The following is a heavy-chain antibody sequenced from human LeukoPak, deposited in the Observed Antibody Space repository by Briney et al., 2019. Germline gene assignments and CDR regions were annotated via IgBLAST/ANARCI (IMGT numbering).Heavy chain of an antibody. D-gene: IGHD1-26*01. Sequence: GGSLRLSCAASGFTFSSYAMSRVRQAPGKGLEWVSAISGSGGSTYYADSVKGRFTISRGNSKNTLYLQMNSLRAEDTAVYYCAKEYSGSYSGDYWGQGTLVTVSS. V-gene: IGHV3-23*01. CDR3: AKEYSGSYSGDY. CDR1: GFTFSSYA. CDR2: ISGSGGST. J-gene: IGHJ4*02.